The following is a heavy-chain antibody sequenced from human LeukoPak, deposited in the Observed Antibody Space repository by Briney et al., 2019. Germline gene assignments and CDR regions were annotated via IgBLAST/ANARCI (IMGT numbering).Heavy chain of an antibody. CDR1: GFTFRNHG. Sequence: GGSLRLSCGASGFTFRNHGMHWVRQALGKGLEWVAVIWYDGSNEYYVDSVKGRFTISRDNSKNTLYLQMNSLRAEDTAVYYCARDWDGGDDYWGQGTLVTVSS. D-gene: IGHD1-26*01. V-gene: IGHV3-33*01. J-gene: IGHJ4*02. CDR3: ARDWDGGDDY. CDR2: IWYDGSNE.